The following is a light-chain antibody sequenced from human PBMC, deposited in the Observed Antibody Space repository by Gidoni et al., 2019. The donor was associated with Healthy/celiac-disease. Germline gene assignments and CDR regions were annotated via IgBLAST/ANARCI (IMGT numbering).Light chain of an antibody. V-gene: IGKV1-9*01. CDR1: QGISSY. J-gene: IGKJ4*01. Sequence: DIQLTQSPSFLSASVGDRVTIPCRASQGISSYLAWYQQKPGKAPKLLIYAASTLQSGVPSRFSGSGSGTEFTLTISSLQPEDFATYYCQQLNSYPRSTFGGGTKVEIK. CDR2: AAS. CDR3: QQLNSYPRST.